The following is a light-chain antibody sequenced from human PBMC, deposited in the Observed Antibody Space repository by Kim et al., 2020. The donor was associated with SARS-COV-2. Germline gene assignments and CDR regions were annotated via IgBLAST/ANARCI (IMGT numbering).Light chain of an antibody. CDR3: QHTNIFPST. CDR1: QSIISR. J-gene: IGKJ1*01. V-gene: IGKV1-12*02. CDR2: AAS. Sequence: ASVGDRVTISCRASQSIISRFAWYQQRPGAAPHLLIYAASTLQSGVPSRFSGSVSGTDFTLTISGLQTEDFATYYCQHTNIFPSTFGRGTKVDIK.